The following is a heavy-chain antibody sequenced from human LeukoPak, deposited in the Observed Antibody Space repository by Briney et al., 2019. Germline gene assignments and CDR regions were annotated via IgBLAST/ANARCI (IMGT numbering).Heavy chain of an antibody. J-gene: IGHJ3*02. D-gene: IGHD6-13*01. CDR1: GGSISSYY. CDR3: ARQGIAAAGTDDAFDI. V-gene: IGHV4-4*07. Sequence: TSETLSLTCTVSGGSISSYYWSWIRQPAGKGLEWIGRIYTSGSTNYNPSLKSRVTMSVDTSKNQFSLKLSSVTAVDTAVYYCARQGIAAAGTDDAFDIWGQGTMVTVSS. CDR2: IYTSGST.